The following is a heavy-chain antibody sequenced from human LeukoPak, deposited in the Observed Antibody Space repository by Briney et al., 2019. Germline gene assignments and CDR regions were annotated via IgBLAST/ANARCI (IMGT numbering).Heavy chain of an antibody. Sequence: GGSLRLSCAASGFTFITYSMNWVRQAPGKGLEWVSYISSSSNYIYYADSVKGRFTISRDNAKNSLYLQMNSVRAEDTAVYYCARGTSAGDYWGQGTLVTVSS. J-gene: IGHJ4*02. V-gene: IGHV3-21*05. CDR3: ARGTSAGDY. CDR1: GFTFITYS. CDR2: ISSSSNYI.